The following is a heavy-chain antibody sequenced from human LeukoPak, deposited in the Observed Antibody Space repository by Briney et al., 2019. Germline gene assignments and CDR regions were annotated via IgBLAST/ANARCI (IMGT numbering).Heavy chain of an antibody. Sequence: SETLSLTCAVSGDSISSSNWWNWVRQPPGKGLEWIGEIYHSGSTHYNPSLKSRITISVDKSKNQFSLKLSSVTAADTAVYYCASRSSGWYFENWGQGTLVTVSS. J-gene: IGHJ4*02. CDR3: ASRSSGWYFEN. CDR1: GDSISSSNW. V-gene: IGHV4-4*02. CDR2: IYHSGST. D-gene: IGHD6-19*01.